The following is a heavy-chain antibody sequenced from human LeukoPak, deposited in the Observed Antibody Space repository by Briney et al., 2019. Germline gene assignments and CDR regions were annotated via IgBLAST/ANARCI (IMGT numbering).Heavy chain of an antibody. V-gene: IGHV1-46*01. J-gene: IGHJ4*02. D-gene: IGHD2-2*01. CDR2: INPSGGST. CDR3: ATPARYCSSTSCYVLDY. CDR1: GYTFTSYY. Sequence: GASVKVSCKASGYTFTSYYMHWVRQAPGQGLEWMGIINPSGGSTSYAQKFQGRVTMTRDTSTSTAYMELSSLRSEDTAVYYCATPARYCSSTSCYVLDYWGQGTLVTVSS.